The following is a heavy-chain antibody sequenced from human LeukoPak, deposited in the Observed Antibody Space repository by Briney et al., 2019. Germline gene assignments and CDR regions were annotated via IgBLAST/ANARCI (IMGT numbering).Heavy chain of an antibody. CDR3: VKYSSSSGQDY. D-gene: IGHD6-6*01. Sequence: ASVKVSCKASGYTFTGYYMHWVRQAPGQGLEWMGWINPNSGGTSYAQKFQGRVTMTRDTSISTAYMELSRLRSGDTAVYYCVKYSSSSGQDYWGQGTLVTVSS. CDR2: INPNSGGT. J-gene: IGHJ4*02. CDR1: GYTFTGYY. V-gene: IGHV1-2*02.